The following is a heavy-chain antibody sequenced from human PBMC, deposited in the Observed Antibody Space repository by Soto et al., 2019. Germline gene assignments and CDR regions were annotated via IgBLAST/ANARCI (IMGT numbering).Heavy chain of an antibody. Sequence: QVQLVQSGAEVKKPGSSVKVSCEASGGTFSSYSFSWVRQAPGQGLEWMGRVIPILGMANYAQKFQGGVAITADKSTSTVYMELSSLRSEDTDVYYCARGGAVVVPGAVDRHNWFDPWGQGTLVTVSS. CDR1: GGTFSSYS. D-gene: IGHD2-2*01. CDR2: VIPILGMA. V-gene: IGHV1-69*02. J-gene: IGHJ5*02. CDR3: ARGGAVVVPGAVDRHNWFDP.